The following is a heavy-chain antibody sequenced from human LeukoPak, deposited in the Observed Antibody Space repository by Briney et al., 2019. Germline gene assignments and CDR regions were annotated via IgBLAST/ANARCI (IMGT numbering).Heavy chain of an antibody. J-gene: IGHJ2*01. D-gene: IGHD4-11*01. V-gene: IGHV4-39*01. CDR1: GGSISSSNYY. Sequence: SETLSLTCTVSGGSISSSNYYWGWIRQPPGKGLEWIGSIYYSGSTSYNPPLKSRVTMSVDTSKNQFSLKLTSVTAADTAVYYCARHLTTFWYFDLWGRGTLLTVSS. CDR2: IYYSGST. CDR3: ARHLTTFWYFDL.